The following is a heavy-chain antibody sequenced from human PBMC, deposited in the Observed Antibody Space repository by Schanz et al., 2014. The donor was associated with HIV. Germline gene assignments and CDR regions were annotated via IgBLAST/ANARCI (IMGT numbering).Heavy chain of an antibody. CDR1: GFTFSSYG. CDR2: VWYDGSNK. CDR3: AREYYSRNWNWFDP. V-gene: IGHV3-33*01. Sequence: QVQLVESGGGVVQPGRSLRLSCAASGFTFSSYGMHWVRQAPGKGLEWVALVWYDGSNKYYVDSVKGRFTISRDNSKNMLYLQMNSLRAEDTAVYYCAREYYSRNWNWFDPWGQGTLVTVSS. D-gene: IGHD6-13*01. J-gene: IGHJ5*02.